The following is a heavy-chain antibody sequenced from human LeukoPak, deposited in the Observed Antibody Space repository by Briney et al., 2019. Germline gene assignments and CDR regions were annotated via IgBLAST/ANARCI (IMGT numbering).Heavy chain of an antibody. J-gene: IGHJ5*02. D-gene: IGHD2-15*01. V-gene: IGHV4-39*07. CDR3: ARSTLGYCSGGSCSWFDP. CDR1: GGSISSSIYY. Sequence: SETLSLTCTVSGGSISSSIYYWAWIRQPPGKGLEWIGSVLHTGTTHYNPSLNSRVTILVDTSKNQFSLKLSSVTAADTAVYYCARSTLGYCSGGSCSWFDPWGQGTLVTVSS. CDR2: VLHTGTT.